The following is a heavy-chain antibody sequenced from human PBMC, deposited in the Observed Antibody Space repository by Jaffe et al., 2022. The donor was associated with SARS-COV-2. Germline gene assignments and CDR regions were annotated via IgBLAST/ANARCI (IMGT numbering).Heavy chain of an antibody. V-gene: IGHV3-53*01. D-gene: IGHD1-26*01. Sequence: EVQLVESGGGLIQPGGSLRLSCAASGFTVSSNYMSWVRQAPGKGLEWVSVIYSGGSTYYADSVKGRFTISRDNSKNTLYLQMNSLRAEDTAVYYCARDHSSGFSLGGFYYYYGMDVWGQGTTVTVSS. J-gene: IGHJ6*02. CDR1: GFTVSSNY. CDR3: ARDHSSGFSLGGFYYYYGMDV. CDR2: IYSGGST.